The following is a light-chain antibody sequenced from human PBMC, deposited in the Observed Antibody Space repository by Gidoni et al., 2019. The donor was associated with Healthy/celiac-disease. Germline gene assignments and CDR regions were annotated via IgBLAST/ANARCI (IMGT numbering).Light chain of an antibody. Sequence: QSALTQPASVSGPPGQSITIPCTGTSSDVGRYNLVSWYQQHPGKAPKLMIYEGSKRPSGVSNRFSGSKSGNTASLTISGLQAEDEADYCCCSYAGSSTVVFGGGTKLTVL. CDR3: CSYAGSSTVV. CDR1: SSDVGRYNL. V-gene: IGLV2-23*01. J-gene: IGLJ2*01. CDR2: EGS.